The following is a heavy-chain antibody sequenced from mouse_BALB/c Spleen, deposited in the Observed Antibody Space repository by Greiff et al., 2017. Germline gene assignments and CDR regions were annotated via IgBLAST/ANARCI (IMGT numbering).Heavy chain of an antibody. D-gene: IGHD3-3*01. J-gene: IGHJ3*01. Sequence: QVQLQQPGAELVRPGASVKLSCKASGYTFTSYWINWVKLRPGQGLEWIGNIYPSDSYTNYNQKFKDKATLTVDKSSSTAYMQLSSPTSEDSAVYYCTKGHTHGGFADWGQGTLVTVSA. CDR2: IYPSDSYT. V-gene: IGHV1-69*02. CDR1: GYTFTSYW. CDR3: TKGHTHGGFAD.